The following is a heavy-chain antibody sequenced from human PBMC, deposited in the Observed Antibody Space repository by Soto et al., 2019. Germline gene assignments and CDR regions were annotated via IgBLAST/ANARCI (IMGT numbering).Heavy chain of an antibody. CDR2: IYYSGST. Sequence: QVQLQESGPGLVKPSETLSLTCTVSGGSVSSGSYYWSWIRQPPGKGREWIGYIYYSGSTNYNPSLKSRVTRSVDTSKIQFSLKLSSVTAADTAVYYCARVYDSSVNFDYWGQGTLVTVSS. V-gene: IGHV4-61*01. CDR1: GGSVSSGSYY. J-gene: IGHJ4*02. CDR3: ARVYDSSVNFDY. D-gene: IGHD3-22*01.